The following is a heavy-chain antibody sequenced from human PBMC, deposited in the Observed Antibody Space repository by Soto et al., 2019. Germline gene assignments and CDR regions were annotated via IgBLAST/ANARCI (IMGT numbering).Heavy chain of an antibody. Sequence: SQTLSLTCAISGDSVSSNSAAWNWIRQSPSRGLEWLGRTYYRPKWYNDYAVSVKSRITINPDTSKNQFSLQLNSVTPEDTAAYYCTRGVAAATDAFDIWGQGTMVTVSS. CDR1: GDSVSSNSAA. CDR3: TRGVAAATDAFDI. V-gene: IGHV6-1*01. D-gene: IGHD6-13*01. J-gene: IGHJ3*02. CDR2: TYYRPKWYN.